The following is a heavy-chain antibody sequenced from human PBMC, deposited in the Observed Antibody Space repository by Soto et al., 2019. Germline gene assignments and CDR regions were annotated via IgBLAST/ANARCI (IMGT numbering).Heavy chain of an antibody. D-gene: IGHD6-19*01. V-gene: IGHV4-31*03. CDR1: GYSITAGGYY. CDR3: ASAAVTGTAGLDF. J-gene: IGHJ4*02. CDR2: FYSSGSI. Sequence: SETLSLTCFVSGYSITAGGYYWSWIRHHPGKGLGWIGSFYSSGSIIYNPSLRSRVSISGDTSSNQFSMSLTSVTAADTARYYCASAAVTGTAGLDFWGQGTQVTVSS.